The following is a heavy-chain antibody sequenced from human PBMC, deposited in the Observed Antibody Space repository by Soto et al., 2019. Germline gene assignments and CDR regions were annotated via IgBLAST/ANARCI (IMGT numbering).Heavy chain of an antibody. Sequence: ASVKVSCKASGYTFTSYAMHWVRQAPGQRLEWMGWINAGSGNTKYSQKFQGRVTITRDTSASTAYMELSSLRSDDTAVYYCARDRKYYDFWSDWGQGTLVTVSS. CDR1: GYTFTSYA. CDR3: ARDRKYYDFWSD. V-gene: IGHV1-3*01. CDR2: INAGSGNT. D-gene: IGHD3-3*01. J-gene: IGHJ4*02.